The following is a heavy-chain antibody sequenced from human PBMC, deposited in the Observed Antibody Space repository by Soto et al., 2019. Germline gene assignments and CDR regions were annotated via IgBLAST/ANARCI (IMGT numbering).Heavy chain of an antibody. V-gene: IGHV4-39*01. Sequence: SETLSLTCTVSGGSISGSSYYWGWIRQPPGKGLEWIGNIYYSGSTYYNPSLKSRVTISVDTSKNQFSLKLSSVTAADAAVYYCMLGSGWKDFDYWGQGTLVTVSS. J-gene: IGHJ4*02. CDR1: GGSISGSSYY. CDR2: IYYSGST. CDR3: MLGSGWKDFDY. D-gene: IGHD3-22*01.